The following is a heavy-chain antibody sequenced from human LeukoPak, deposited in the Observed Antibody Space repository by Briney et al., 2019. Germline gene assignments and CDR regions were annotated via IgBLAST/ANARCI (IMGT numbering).Heavy chain of an antibody. V-gene: IGHV3-48*03. D-gene: IGHD4-17*01. CDR2: ISSSGSTI. J-gene: IGHJ4*02. CDR1: GFIFHTYN. Sequence: PGGSLRLSCAASGFIFHTYNMKWVRQAPGKGLEWVSYISSSGSTIYYADSVKGRFTISRDNAKNSLYLQMNSLRAEDTAVYYCAIDYGDYLGDYWGQGTLVTVSS. CDR3: AIDYGDYLGDY.